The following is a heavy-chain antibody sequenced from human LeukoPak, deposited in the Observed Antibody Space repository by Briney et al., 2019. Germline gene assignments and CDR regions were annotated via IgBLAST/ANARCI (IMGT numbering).Heavy chain of an antibody. CDR2: ISDTT. Sequence: PGGSLRLSCAASGFPFSSYAMSWVRQAPGQGLEWVSSISDTTYYADSVKGRFTISRDNSKNTLYLQMNSLTTEDTAVYFCAKGQAITGRNFFDPWGQGTRVTVSS. D-gene: IGHD1-20*01. V-gene: IGHV3-23*01. CDR3: AKGQAITGRNFFDP. J-gene: IGHJ5*02. CDR1: GFPFSSYA.